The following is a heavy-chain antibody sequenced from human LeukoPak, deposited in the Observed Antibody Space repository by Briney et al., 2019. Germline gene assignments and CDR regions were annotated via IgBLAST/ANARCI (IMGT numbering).Heavy chain of an antibody. CDR1: GGSFRSYT. Sequence: SANVSCKASGGSFRSYTISWVRQAPGQGRECVGRIIPIHGKANYAEKVQGRVTIAADKSPTTAYMELSSVRSEDTAVYYRATAKRIVEWLSDSFNYWDQGTLVTVSS. V-gene: IGHV1-69*02. CDR2: IIPIHGKA. D-gene: IGHD3-3*01. CDR3: ATAKRIVEWLSDSFNY. J-gene: IGHJ4*02.